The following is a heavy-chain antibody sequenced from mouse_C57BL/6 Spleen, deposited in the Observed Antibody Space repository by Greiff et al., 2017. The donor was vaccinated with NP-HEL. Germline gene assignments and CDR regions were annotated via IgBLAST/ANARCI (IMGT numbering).Heavy chain of an antibody. Sequence: VQLQQSGPELVKPGDSVKISCKASGYSFTGYFMNWVMQSHGKSLEWIGRINPYNGDTFYNQKFKGKATLTVDKSSSTAHMELRSLTSEDSAVYYCARDDYDEGLDYWGQGTTLTVSS. V-gene: IGHV1-20*01. D-gene: IGHD2-4*01. CDR1: GYSFTGYF. CDR2: INPYNGDT. CDR3: ARDDYDEGLDY. J-gene: IGHJ2*01.